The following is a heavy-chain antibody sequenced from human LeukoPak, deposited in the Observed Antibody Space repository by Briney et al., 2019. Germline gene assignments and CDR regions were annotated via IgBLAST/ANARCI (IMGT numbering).Heavy chain of an antibody. CDR1: GYTFTSYG. CDR3: ARVGMGAHDY. J-gene: IGHJ4*02. Sequence: PSVKVSCEASGYTFTSYGISWVRQAPGQGLEWMGWISAYNGNTNYAQNPQGRVTMTTDPSTSTAYMELRSLRSDDTAVYYCARVGMGAHDYWGQGTLVTVSS. CDR2: ISAYNGNT. V-gene: IGHV1-18*01. D-gene: IGHD1-26*01.